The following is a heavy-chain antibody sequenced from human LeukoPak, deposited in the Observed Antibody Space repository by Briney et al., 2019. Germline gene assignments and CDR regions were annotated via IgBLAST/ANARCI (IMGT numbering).Heavy chain of an antibody. Sequence: GGSLRLSCAASGFTFTSYAMNWVRQAPGKGLVWVSRINSDGSSTSYADSVKGRFTISRDNAKNTLYLQMNSLRAEDTAVYYCARVPYVWGSFFDYWGQGTLVTVSS. CDR1: GFTFTSYA. CDR3: ARVPYVWGSFFDY. CDR2: INSDGSST. D-gene: IGHD3-16*01. J-gene: IGHJ4*02. V-gene: IGHV3-74*01.